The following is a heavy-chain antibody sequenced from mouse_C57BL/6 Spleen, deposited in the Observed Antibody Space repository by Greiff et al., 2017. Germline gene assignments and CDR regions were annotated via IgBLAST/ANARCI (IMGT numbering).Heavy chain of an antibody. CDR1: GYTFTGYW. J-gene: IGHJ4*01. D-gene: IGHD1-1*01. CDR2: SLPGSGST. Sequence: QVQLKESGAELMKPGASVKLSCKATGYTFTGYWIEWVKQRPGHGLEWIGESLPGSGSTNYNEKFKGKATFTAATSANTAYMQLSSLTTEDSAIYYCARSRNPTPYETDAMDYWGQGTSVTVSS. V-gene: IGHV1-9*01. CDR3: ARSRNPTPYETDAMDY.